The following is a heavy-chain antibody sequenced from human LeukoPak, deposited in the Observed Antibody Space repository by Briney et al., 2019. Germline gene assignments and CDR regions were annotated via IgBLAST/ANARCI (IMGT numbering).Heavy chain of an antibody. D-gene: IGHD3-3*01. CDR1: GFTVSSNY. J-gene: IGHJ5*02. CDR3: ASGKNDFWSGSWFDP. CDR2: IYSGGSI. Sequence: GGSLRLSCAASGFTVSSNYMSWVRQAPGKGLEWVSVIYSGGSIYYADSVKGRFTISRDNAKNSLYLQMNSLRAEDTAVYYCASGKNDFWSGSWFDPWGQGTLVTVSS. V-gene: IGHV3-66*01.